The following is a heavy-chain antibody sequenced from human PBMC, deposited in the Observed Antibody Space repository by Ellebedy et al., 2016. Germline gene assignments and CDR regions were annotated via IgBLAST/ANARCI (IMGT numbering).Heavy chain of an antibody. Sequence: ASVKVSCKASGYTFIVYGVAWVRQAPGQGLKWMGWISGNNGNINYARKFLSRVAMTMDTSTDTAYMELKSLTPDDTAVYYCARGLYYSGSWLDPWGQGTLVTVS. CDR1: GYTFIVYG. D-gene: IGHD6-13*01. CDR2: ISGNNGNI. CDR3: ARGLYYSGSWLDP. J-gene: IGHJ5*02. V-gene: IGHV1-18*01.